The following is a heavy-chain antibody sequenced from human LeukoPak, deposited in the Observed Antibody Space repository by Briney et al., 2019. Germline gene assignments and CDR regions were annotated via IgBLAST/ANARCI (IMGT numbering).Heavy chain of an antibody. Sequence: PSETLSLTCTVSGGSISSYYWSWIRQPPGKGLEWIGYIYYSGSTNYNPSLKSRVTISVDTSKNQFSLKLSSATAADTAVYYCARHITTVKGDYYYYGMDVWGQGTTVTVSS. V-gene: IGHV4-59*08. CDR2: IYYSGST. CDR3: ARHITTVKGDYYYYGMDV. CDR1: GGSISSYY. J-gene: IGHJ6*02. D-gene: IGHD4-11*01.